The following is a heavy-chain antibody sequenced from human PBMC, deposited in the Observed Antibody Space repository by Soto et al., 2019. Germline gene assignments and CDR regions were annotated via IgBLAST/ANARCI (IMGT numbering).Heavy chain of an antibody. CDR2: IYYSGST. CDR1: GGSISSGGYD. D-gene: IGHD4-17*01. Sequence: LSLTCTVSGGSISSGGYDWSWIRQHPGKGLEWIEYIYYSGSTYYNPSLKSRVTISVDTSKNQFSLKLSSVTAADTAVYYCARDHYGRNYEWFDPWGQGTLVPVSS. V-gene: IGHV4-31*03. CDR3: ARDHYGRNYEWFDP. J-gene: IGHJ5*02.